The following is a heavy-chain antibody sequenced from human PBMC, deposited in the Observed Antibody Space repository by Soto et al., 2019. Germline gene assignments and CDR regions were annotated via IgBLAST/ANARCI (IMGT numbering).Heavy chain of an antibody. Sequence: SETLSLTCAVYGGSFSGYYWSWIRQPPGKGLEWIGEINHSGSTNYNPSLKSRVTISVDTSENQFSLKLSSVTAADTAVYYCAREIPTAMVTIDWFDPWGQGTLVTVSS. D-gene: IGHD5-18*01. CDR3: AREIPTAMVTIDWFDP. V-gene: IGHV4-34*01. J-gene: IGHJ5*02. CDR2: INHSGST. CDR1: GGSFSGYY.